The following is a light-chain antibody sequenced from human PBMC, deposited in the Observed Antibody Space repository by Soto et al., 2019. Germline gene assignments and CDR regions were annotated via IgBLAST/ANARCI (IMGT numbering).Light chain of an antibody. CDR2: GAS. V-gene: IGKV1-12*02. CDR1: QDIRNW. Sequence: DIQMTQSPSSVSASVGDRVTITCRASQDIRNWLAWYQQKPGKAPELLIYGASSLQSAVPSRFSGSGSGTDFTLIISSLQPEDFATYYCQQSNSFPWTFGQGTKVDIK. CDR3: QQSNSFPWT. J-gene: IGKJ1*01.